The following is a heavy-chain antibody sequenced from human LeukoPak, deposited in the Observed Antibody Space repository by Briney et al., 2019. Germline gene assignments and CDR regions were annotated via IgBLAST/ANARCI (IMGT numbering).Heavy chain of an antibody. Sequence: QPGGSLRLSCAASGFTFSSYEMNWVRQAPGKGLEWVSYISSSGSTIYYADSVKGRFTISRDNAKNSLYLQMNSLRAEDTAVYYCAKYYDFWSGQSGGSYYMDVWGKGTTVTVSS. CDR1: GFTFSSYE. V-gene: IGHV3-48*03. CDR3: AKYYDFWSGQSGGSYYMDV. J-gene: IGHJ6*03. D-gene: IGHD3-3*01. CDR2: ISSSGSTI.